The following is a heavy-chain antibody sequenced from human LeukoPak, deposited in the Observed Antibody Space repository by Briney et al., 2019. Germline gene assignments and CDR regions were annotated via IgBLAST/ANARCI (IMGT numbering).Heavy chain of an antibody. D-gene: IGHD3-10*01. V-gene: IGHV1-69*04. CDR2: IIPILGIA. Sequence: SVKVSCKASGGTFSSYAISWVRQAPGQGLEWMGRIIPILGIASYAQKFQGRVTITADKSTSTAYMELSSLRSEDTAVYYCASRGSGSYYSEYFFDYWGQGTLVTVSS. CDR1: GGTFSSYA. J-gene: IGHJ4*02. CDR3: ASRGSGSYYSEYFFDY.